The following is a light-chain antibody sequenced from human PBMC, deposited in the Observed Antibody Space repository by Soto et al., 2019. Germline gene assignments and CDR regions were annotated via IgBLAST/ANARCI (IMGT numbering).Light chain of an antibody. Sequence: DIQMTQSPSTLSASVGDRFTITCRASQIISSWLAWYQQKPGKAPKLLIYDASSLESGVPSRFSGSGSGTEFTLTISSLQPDDFATYYCQQYNSLWTFGQGTKVDIK. J-gene: IGKJ1*01. CDR3: QQYNSLWT. V-gene: IGKV1-5*01. CDR2: DAS. CDR1: QIISSW.